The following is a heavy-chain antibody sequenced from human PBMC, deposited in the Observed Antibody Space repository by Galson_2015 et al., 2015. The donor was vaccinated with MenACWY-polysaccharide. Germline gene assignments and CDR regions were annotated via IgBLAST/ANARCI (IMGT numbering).Heavy chain of an antibody. D-gene: IGHD3-22*01. J-gene: IGHJ4*02. CDR3: ARRSMSSGYYYD. Sequence: WVSRINSDGSSTSYADSVKGRFTISRDNAKNTLYLQMNSLRAEDTAVYYCARRSMSSGYYYDWGQGTLVTVSS. CDR2: INSDGSST. V-gene: IGHV3-74*01.